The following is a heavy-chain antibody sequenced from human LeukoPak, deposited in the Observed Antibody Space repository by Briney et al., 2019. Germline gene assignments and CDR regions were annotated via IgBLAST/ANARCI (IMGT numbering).Heavy chain of an antibody. CDR3: ARKPPLLWFGELTTREYYYYYGMDV. CDR1: GGSFSGYY. CDR2: INHSGST. J-gene: IGHJ6*02. D-gene: IGHD3-10*01. Sequence: PSETLSLTCAVYGGSFSGYYWSWIRQPPGKGLEWIGEINHSGSTNYNPSLKSRVTISVDTSKSQFSLKLSSVTAADTAVYYCARKPPLLWFGELTTREYYYYYGMDVWGQGTTVTVSS. V-gene: IGHV4-34*01.